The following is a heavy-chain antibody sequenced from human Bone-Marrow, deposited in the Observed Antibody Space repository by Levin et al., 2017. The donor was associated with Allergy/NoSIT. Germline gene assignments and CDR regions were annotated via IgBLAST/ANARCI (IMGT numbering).Heavy chain of an antibody. CDR3: ARTDYYYGMDV. CDR2: IYYSGST. J-gene: IGHJ6*02. V-gene: IGHV4-59*01. CDR1: GGSISSYY. Sequence: SETLSLTCTVSGGSISSYYWSWIRQPPGKGLEWIGYIYYSGSTNYNPSLKSRVTISVDTSKNQFSLKLSSVTAADTAVYYCARTDYYYGMDVWGQGTTVAVSS.